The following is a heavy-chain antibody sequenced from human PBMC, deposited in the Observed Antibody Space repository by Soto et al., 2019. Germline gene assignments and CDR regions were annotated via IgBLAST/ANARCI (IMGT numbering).Heavy chain of an antibody. J-gene: IGHJ5*02. D-gene: IGHD6-19*01. V-gene: IGHV4-4*07. Sequence: PSETLSLTCTVSGGSISSYYWSWIRQPAGKGLEWIGRIYTSGSTNYNPSLKSRVTMSVDTSKNQFSLKLSSVTAADTAVYYCARGIPGIAVAGHNWFDPWGQGTLVTISS. CDR1: GGSISSYY. CDR3: ARGIPGIAVAGHNWFDP. CDR2: IYTSGST.